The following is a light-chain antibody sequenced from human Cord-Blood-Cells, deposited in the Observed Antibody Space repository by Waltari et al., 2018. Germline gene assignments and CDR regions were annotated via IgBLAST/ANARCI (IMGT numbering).Light chain of an antibody. V-gene: IGLV2-11*01. CDR2: DVR. CDR3: CSYAGSYTVV. Sequence: QSALTQPPAASAPPGQSVTISCTRTRRDVGSYNYVSWYPQHPGKAPKLMIYDVRKRPSGVPDRFSGSKSGNTASLTISGLQAEDEADYYCCSYAGSYTVVFGGGTKLTVL. J-gene: IGLJ2*01. CDR1: RRDVGSYNY.